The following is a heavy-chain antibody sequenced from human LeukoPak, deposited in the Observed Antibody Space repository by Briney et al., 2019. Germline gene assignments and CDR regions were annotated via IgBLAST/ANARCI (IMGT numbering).Heavy chain of an antibody. CDR1: EFTFSSYA. CDR3: ASTLTFDN. CDR2: ISGSRSDT. Sequence: PGGSLRLSCAASEFTFSSYAMSWVRQAPGRGLEWVASISGSRSDTYYADSVKGRFTISRDNAKNSLSLQMSSLRAEDTAVYYCASTLTFDNWGLGILVTVSS. J-gene: IGHJ3*02. V-gene: IGHV3-21*06.